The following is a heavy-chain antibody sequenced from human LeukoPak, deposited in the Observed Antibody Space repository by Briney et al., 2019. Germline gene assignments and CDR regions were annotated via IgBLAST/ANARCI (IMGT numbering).Heavy chain of an antibody. V-gene: IGHV3-30-3*01. Sequence: PGGSLRLSCAASKFTFSSYAMHWVRQAPGKGLEWVAVISFDGSNKYYADSVKGRFTISRDNSKNTLYLQMNSLRAEDTAVYYCARAVSAMVSYNWFDPWGQGTLVTVSS. CDR2: ISFDGSNK. D-gene: IGHD5-18*01. J-gene: IGHJ5*02. CDR1: KFTFSSYA. CDR3: ARAVSAMVSYNWFDP.